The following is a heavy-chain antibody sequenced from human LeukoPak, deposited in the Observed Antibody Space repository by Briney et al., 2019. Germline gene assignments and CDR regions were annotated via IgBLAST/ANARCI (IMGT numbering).Heavy chain of an antibody. V-gene: IGHV1-69*04. D-gene: IGHD2-2*01. CDR1: GGTFSSYA. Sequence: SVKAACKAYGGTFSSYAISWVRQAPGHGLGWRGRIIPIFGIANYAQKFQGRVTITADKSTSTAYMELSSLRAEDTAVYYCARGVPAAYFDYWGQGTLVTVSS. J-gene: IGHJ4*02. CDR3: ARGVPAAYFDY. CDR2: IIPIFGIA.